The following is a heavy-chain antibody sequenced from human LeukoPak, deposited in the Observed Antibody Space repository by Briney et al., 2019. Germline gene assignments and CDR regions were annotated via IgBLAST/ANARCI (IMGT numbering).Heavy chain of an antibody. J-gene: IGHJ5*02. D-gene: IGHD3-10*01. CDR1: GFTFSGYS. Sequence: HPGGSLRLSCAASGFTFSGYSMNWVRQAPGKGLEWVSYISSRGTTIYYADSVKGRFTISRDNAKKSLHLQMNSLRAEDTAVYYCARPLMYYYGSETYFWFDPWGQGTLVTVSS. V-gene: IGHV3-48*01. CDR3: ARPLMYYYGSETYFWFDP. CDR2: ISSRGTTI.